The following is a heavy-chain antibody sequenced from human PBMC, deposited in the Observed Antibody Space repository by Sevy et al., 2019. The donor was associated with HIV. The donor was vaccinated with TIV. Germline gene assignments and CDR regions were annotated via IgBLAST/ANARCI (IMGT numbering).Heavy chain of an antibody. V-gene: IGHV4-59*01. CDR2: IYYSGST. D-gene: IGHD3-22*01. CDR1: GGSISSYY. J-gene: IGHJ4*02. Sequence: SETLSLTCTVSGGSISSYYWSWIRQPPGKGLEWIGYIYYSGSTNYNPSLKSRVTISVDTSKNQFSLKLSSVTAADTAVYYCATYYDSSGYDYWGQGTLVTFSS. CDR3: ATYYDSSGYDY.